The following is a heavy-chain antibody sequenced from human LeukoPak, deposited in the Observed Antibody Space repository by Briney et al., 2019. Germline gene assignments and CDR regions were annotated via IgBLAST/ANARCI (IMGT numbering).Heavy chain of an antibody. CDR1: GASISTYF. J-gene: IGHJ4*02. D-gene: IGHD6-19*01. Sequence: AETLSLTCSVSGASISTYFWSWLRQPAGKGLEWIGHIYTSGSPNYNPSLKSRVTMSVDTSKNQFSLKLSSVTAADTAVYYCARDLSSSAWYFDYWGQGTLVTVSS. CDR3: ARDLSSSAWYFDY. CDR2: IYTSGSP. V-gene: IGHV4-4*07.